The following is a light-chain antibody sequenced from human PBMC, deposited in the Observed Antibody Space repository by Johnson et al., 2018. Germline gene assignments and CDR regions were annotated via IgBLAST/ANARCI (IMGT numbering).Light chain of an antibody. V-gene: IGLV1-51*02. CDR1: SSNIGNNY. CDR2: ENN. Sequence: QSVLTQPPSVSAAPGQKVTISCSGSSSNIGNNYVSWYQQLPGTAPKLLIYENNKRPSGIPDRFSGSKSGTSATLGITGLQTGDEADYYCGTWDSSLSAGNVFGTGTKVHGL. CDR3: GTWDSSLSAGNV. J-gene: IGLJ1*01.